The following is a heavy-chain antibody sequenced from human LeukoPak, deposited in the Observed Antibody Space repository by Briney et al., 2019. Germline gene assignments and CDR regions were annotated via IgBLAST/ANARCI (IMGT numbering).Heavy chain of an antibody. V-gene: IGHV1-2*02. CDR3: ARDTCNGGSCFNWFDP. CDR2: INPNGGGT. J-gene: IGHJ5*02. D-gene: IGHD2-15*01. CDR1: GYTFTDYY. Sequence: ASVKVSCKASGYTFTDYYMHWVRQAPGQGLEWMGWINPNGGGTKYAQKFQGRVTMTRETSISTAYMELSSLAYDDTAVYYCARDTCNGGSCFNWFDPRGQGTLVTVSS.